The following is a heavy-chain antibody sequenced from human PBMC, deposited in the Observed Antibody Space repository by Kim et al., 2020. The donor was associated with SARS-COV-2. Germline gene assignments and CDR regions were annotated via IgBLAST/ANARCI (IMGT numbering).Heavy chain of an antibody. CDR1: GGSISSSSYY. CDR3: ARDMGGGSSWPPRLYYYYGMDV. J-gene: IGHJ6*02. Sequence: SETLSLTCTVSGGSISSSSYYWGWIRQPPGKGLEWIGSIYYSGSTYYNPSLKSRVTISVDTSKNQFSLKLSSVTAADTAVYYCARDMGGGSSWPPRLYYYYGMDVWGQGTTVTVSS. CDR2: IYYSGST. V-gene: IGHV4-39*02. D-gene: IGHD6-13*01.